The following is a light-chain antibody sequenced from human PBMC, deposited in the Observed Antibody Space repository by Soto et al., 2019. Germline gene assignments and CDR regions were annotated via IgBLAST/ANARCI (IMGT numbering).Light chain of an antibody. V-gene: IGKV3-15*01. Sequence: EIVLTQSPATLSLSPGERATLSCRASQSVSSYLAWYQQKPGQAPRLLIYGASTRATSFPARFSGSGSGTDFTLTISSLQSEDFAVYYCQQYNNWPWPFGQGTKVDI. CDR3: QQYNNWPWP. J-gene: IGKJ1*01. CDR2: GAS. CDR1: QSVSSY.